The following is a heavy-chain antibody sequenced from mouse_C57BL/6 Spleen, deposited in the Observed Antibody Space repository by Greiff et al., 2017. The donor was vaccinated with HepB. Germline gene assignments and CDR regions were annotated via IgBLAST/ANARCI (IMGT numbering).Heavy chain of an antibody. CDR3: TREGGYYGSFDY. V-gene: IGHV1-15*01. D-gene: IGHD1-1*01. CDR2: IDPETGGT. CDR1: GYTFTDYE. Sequence: VQLQQSGAELVRPGASVTLSCKASGYTFTDYEMHWVKQTPVHGLEWIGAIDPETGGTAYNQKFKGKAILTADKSSSTAYMELRSLTSEDSAVYYCTREGGYYGSFDYWGQGTTLTVSS. J-gene: IGHJ2*01.